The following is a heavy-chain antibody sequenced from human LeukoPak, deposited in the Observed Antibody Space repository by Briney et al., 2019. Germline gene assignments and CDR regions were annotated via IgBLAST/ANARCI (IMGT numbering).Heavy chain of an antibody. CDR2: INHSGST. CDR1: GGSFSGYY. V-gene: IGHV4-34*01. J-gene: IGHJ4*02. CDR3: ARGLDFWSGYHFDY. Sequence: SETLSLTCAVYGGSFSGYYWRWIPQPPGNGLEWIGEINHSGSTNYNPSLKSRVTISVGTSKNQFSLKLSSVTAADTAVYYCARGLDFWSGYHFDYWGQGTLVTVSS. D-gene: IGHD3-3*01.